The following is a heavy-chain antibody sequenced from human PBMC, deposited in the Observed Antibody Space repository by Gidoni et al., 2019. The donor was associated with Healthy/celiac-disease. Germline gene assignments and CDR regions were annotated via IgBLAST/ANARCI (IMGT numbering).Heavy chain of an antibody. CDR2: ISGSGGST. V-gene: IGHV3-23*01. J-gene: IGHJ4*02. D-gene: IGHD1-26*01. CDR3: AKALFKVGATTFDY. CDR1: GFPFRSYA. Sequence: EVQLLESGGGLVQPGGSLRLSCAASGFPFRSYAMSWVRQAPGKGLEWVSAISGSGGSTYYADSVKGRFTISRDNSKNTLYLQMNSLRAEDTAVYYCAKALFKVGATTFDYWGQGTLVTVSS.